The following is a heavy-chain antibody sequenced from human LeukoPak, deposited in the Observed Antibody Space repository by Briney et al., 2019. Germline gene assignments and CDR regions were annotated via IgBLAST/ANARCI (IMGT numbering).Heavy chain of an antibody. V-gene: IGHV3-33*01. CDR2: IWYDGSNK. Sequence: GGSLRLSCAASGFTFCSYGMRWVRQAPGNGLGWVAVIWYDGSNKYYADSVKGRFTISRDNSKNTLYLQMNSLRAEDTTVYYCARALIGGYNNGVLFDYWGQGTLVTVSS. CDR1: GFTFCSYG. J-gene: IGHJ4*02. D-gene: IGHD3-9*01. CDR3: ARALIGGYNNGVLFDY.